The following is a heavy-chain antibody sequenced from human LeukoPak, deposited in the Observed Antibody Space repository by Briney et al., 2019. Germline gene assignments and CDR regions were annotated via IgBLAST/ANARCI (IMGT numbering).Heavy chain of an antibody. J-gene: IGHJ6*03. D-gene: IGHD3-3*01. V-gene: IGHV4-59*01. CDR3: ARGVPYDFWSGPLGNYYMAV. CDR1: GGTISSYY. CDR2: IYYSGST. Sequence: PSETLSLTCTVSGGTISSYYWSWIRQPPGKGLEWIGYIYYSGSTNYNPSLKSRVTISVDTSKNQFSLKLSSVTAADTAVYYCARGVPYDFWSGPLGNYYMAVWSKGTTVTVSS.